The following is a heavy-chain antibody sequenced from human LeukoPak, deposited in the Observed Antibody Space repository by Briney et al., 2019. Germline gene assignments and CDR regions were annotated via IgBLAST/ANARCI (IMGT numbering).Heavy chain of an antibody. D-gene: IGHD6-13*01. CDR1: GLTFKFYA. CDR2: ITGDASVT. Sequence: PGGSLRLSCAGSGLTFKFYAMTWVRQAPGKGLEWVSGITGDASVTYDADSVKGRFNISRDNSKNTLYLQLNSLRVEDAAVYYCAKAYSSSLYGDAFHIWSQGTKVTVSP. J-gene: IGHJ3*02. CDR3: AKAYSSSLYGDAFHI. V-gene: IGHV3-23*01.